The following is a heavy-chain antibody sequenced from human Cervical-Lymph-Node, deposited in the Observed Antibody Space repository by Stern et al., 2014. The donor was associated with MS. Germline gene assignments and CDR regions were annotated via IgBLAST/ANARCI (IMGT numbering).Heavy chain of an antibody. CDR3: ARVDCSSTSCXXXX. D-gene: IGHD2-2*01. Sequence: QVQLQQSGPGLVKPSQTLSLTCAISGDSVSSNSAAWNWIRQSPSSGLEXLGRTYDRAKWYNDYAVSVKSRITISPDTSKNQFALQLNSVTPEDTAVYYCARVDCSSTSCXXXXWGQGTLVTVSS. CDR1: GDSVSSNSAA. CDR2: TYDRAKWYN. V-gene: IGHV6-1*01. J-gene: IGHJ4*02.